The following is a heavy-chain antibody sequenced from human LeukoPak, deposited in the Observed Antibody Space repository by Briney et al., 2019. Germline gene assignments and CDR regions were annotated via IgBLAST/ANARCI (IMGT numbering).Heavy chain of an antibody. CDR2: ITSSSSYI. CDR1: GFTFSTYN. Sequence: PGGSLRLSCAASGFTFSTYNMNWVRQAPGKGLEWVSSITSSSSYIYYADSVKGRFTISRDNSKNTLYLQMNSLRVEDTAVYYCAKDGGVWFGESNDYWGQGTLVTVSS. J-gene: IGHJ4*02. D-gene: IGHD3-10*01. CDR3: AKDGGVWFGESNDY. V-gene: IGHV3-21*04.